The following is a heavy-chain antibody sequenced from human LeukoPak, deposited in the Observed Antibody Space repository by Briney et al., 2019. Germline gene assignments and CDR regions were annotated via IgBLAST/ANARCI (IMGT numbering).Heavy chain of an antibody. D-gene: IGHD2-2*01. J-gene: IGHJ5*02. V-gene: IGHV4-38-2*01. CDR3: ARGVRGYCSSTSCRRGKNWFDP. CDR2: INHRGST. CDR1: GYSISSGYY. Sequence: SETLSLTCAVSGYSISSGYYWGWSRQPPGKGLEWIGEINHRGSTNYNPSLKSRVTISVDTSKNQFSLKLSSVTAADTAVYYCARGVRGYCSSTSCRRGKNWFDPWGQGTLVTVSS.